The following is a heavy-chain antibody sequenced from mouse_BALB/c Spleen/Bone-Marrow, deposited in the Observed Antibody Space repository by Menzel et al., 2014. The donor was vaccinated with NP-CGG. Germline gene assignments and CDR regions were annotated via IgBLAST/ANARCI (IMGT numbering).Heavy chain of an antibody. CDR3: ARDSSGYFDY. CDR2: ISSGGSYT. CDR1: GFTFSYYG. V-gene: IGHV5-9-4*01. J-gene: IGHJ2*01. D-gene: IGHD3-1*01. Sequence: EVKLMESGGGLVKPGGSLKLSCAASGFTFSYYGMSWVRQSPEKRLEWVAEISSGGSYTYDPDTVTGRFTISRDNAKNTLYLEMSSLRSEDTAMYYCARDSSGYFDYWGQGTTLTVSS.